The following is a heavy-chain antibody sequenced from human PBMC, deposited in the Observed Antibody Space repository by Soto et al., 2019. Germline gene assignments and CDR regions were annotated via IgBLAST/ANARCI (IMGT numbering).Heavy chain of an antibody. CDR3: ARTQTGHSGGSQFDP. CDR1: GGSIRNNYVY. CDR2: IYYGGST. V-gene: IGHV4-39*01. J-gene: IGHJ5*02. Sequence: SETLSLTCAVSGGSIRNNYVYWGWIRQPPGKGLEWIGSIYYGGSTYYNPSLKSRVTISVDTSKNQFSLKLTSVTAADTAVYYCARTQTGHSGGSQFDPWGQGSLLTVSS. D-gene: IGHD6-19*01.